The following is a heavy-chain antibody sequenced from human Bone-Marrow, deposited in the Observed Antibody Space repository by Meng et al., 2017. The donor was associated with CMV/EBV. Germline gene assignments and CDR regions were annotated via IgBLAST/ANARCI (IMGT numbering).Heavy chain of an antibody. CDR2: IYNTGRT. V-gene: IGHV4-4*08. CDR3: ARFALLGDSSGYLFDY. J-gene: IGHJ4*02. Sequence: GSLRLSCTVSGGSSSSFYWSWIRQPPGKGLEWIGYIYNTGRTNSNTGRTNYNPSLKSRVSISVDTSKNQFSLKLSSVTAADTAVYYCARFALLGDSSGYLFDYWGQGTLVTVSS. CDR1: GGSSSSFY. D-gene: IGHD3-22*01.